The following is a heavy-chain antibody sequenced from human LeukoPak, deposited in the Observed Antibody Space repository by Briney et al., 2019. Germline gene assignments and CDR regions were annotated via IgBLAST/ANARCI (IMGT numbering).Heavy chain of an antibody. V-gene: IGHV1-69*13. D-gene: IGHD3-16*01. CDR1: GGTFSSYA. Sequence: SVKVSCKASGGTFSSYAISWVRQAPGQGLEWMGGIIPIFGTANYAQRFQGRVTITADESTSTAYMELSSLRSEDTAVYYCASVWGYYYYMYVWGKGTTVTVSS. J-gene: IGHJ6*03. CDR3: ASVWGYYYYMYV. CDR2: IIPIFGTA.